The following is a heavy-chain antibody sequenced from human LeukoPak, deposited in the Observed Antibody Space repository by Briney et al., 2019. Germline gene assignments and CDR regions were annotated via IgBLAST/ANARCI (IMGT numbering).Heavy chain of an antibody. Sequence: SETLSLTCAVYGGSFSGYYWSWIRQPPGKGLEWIGEINHSGSTNYNPSLKSRVTISIDKSKNQFSLKLNSVTAADTAVYYCARAFLVGYSPEEYFFDYWGQGNLVTVSS. CDR1: GGSFSGYY. J-gene: IGHJ4*02. D-gene: IGHD2-15*01. CDR3: ARAFLVGYSPEEYFFDY. V-gene: IGHV4-34*01. CDR2: INHSGST.